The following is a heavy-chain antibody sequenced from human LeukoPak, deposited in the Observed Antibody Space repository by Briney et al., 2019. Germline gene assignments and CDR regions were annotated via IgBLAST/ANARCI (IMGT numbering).Heavy chain of an antibody. CDR2: ISSSSSSYI. CDR1: GFTFSSYS. J-gene: IGHJ3*02. CDR3: ARDLRHPDAFDI. Sequence: GGSLRLSCAASGFTFSSYSMNWVRQAPGKGLEWVSSISSSSSSYIYYADSVKGRFTISRDNAKNSLYLQMNSLRAEDTALYYCARDLRHPDAFDIWGQGTMVTVSS. D-gene: IGHD6-25*01. V-gene: IGHV3-21*04.